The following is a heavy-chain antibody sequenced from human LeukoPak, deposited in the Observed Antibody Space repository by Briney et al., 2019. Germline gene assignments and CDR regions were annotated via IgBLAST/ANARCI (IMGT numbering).Heavy chain of an antibody. V-gene: IGHV3-30*04. CDR3: ARAGYSGYDLDY. J-gene: IGHJ4*02. Sequence: GGSLRLFCAASGFTFSSYAMHWVRQAPGKGLEWVAVISYDGSNKYYADSVKGRFTISRDNSKNTLYLQMNSLRAEDTAVYYCARAGYSGYDLDYWGQGTLVTVSS. D-gene: IGHD5-12*01. CDR2: ISYDGSNK. CDR1: GFTFSSYA.